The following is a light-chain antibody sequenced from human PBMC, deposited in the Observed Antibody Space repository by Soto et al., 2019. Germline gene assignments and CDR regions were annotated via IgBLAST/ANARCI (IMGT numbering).Light chain of an antibody. CDR2: DAS. J-gene: IGKJ3*01. CDR3: QQDTSFPFT. V-gene: IGKV1-33*01. CDR1: QDISNY. Sequence: DIQMTQSPSSLSASVGDRVTITCQASQDISNYLNWYQQKPGKAPKLLIYDASNLETGVPSRFSGSGSGTDFTLTINSLQPEDFATYYCQQDTSFPFTFGPGTKVDVK.